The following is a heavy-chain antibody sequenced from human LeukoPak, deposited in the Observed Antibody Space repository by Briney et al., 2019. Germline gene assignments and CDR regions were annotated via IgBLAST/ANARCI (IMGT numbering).Heavy chain of an antibody. CDR3: ARDPGYSYGNPVDY. J-gene: IGHJ4*02. Sequence: PGGSLRLSCAASGFTFSSYVMHWVRQAPGKGLEWVALIWSDGSNKYYADSVKGRLTISRDNSENTLYLQMNSLRAEDTAVYYCARDPGYSYGNPVDYWGQGTLVTVSS. D-gene: IGHD5-18*01. CDR1: GFTFSSYV. V-gene: IGHV3-33*01. CDR2: IWSDGSNK.